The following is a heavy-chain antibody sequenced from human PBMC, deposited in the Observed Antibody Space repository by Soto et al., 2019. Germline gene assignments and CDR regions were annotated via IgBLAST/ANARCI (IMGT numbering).Heavy chain of an antibody. CDR1: GFTFSSYA. J-gene: IGHJ6*03. CDR3: AKYYFVFWGGPAQRSYYYYYMDV. CDR2: ISGSGGST. D-gene: IGHD3-16*01. Sequence: GGSLRLSCAASGFTFSSYAMSWVRQAPGKGLEWVSAISGSGGSTYYADSVKGRFTISRDNSKNTLYLQMNSLRAEDTAVYYYAKYYFVFWGGPAQRSYYYYYMDVGGKGTRVPVSS. V-gene: IGHV3-23*01.